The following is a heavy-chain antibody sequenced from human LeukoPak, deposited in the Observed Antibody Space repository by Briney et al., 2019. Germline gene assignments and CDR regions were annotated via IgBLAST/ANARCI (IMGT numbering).Heavy chain of an antibody. D-gene: IGHD5-18*01. V-gene: IGHV1-18*01. Sequence: GASVKVSCKASGYTFTSYGNSWVRQAPGQGLEWMGWISAYNGNTNYAQKLQGRVTVTTDTSTSTAYMELRSLRSDDTAVYYCARGVPRIQLWPSAPYYYYMDVWGKGTTVTVSS. J-gene: IGHJ6*03. CDR3: ARGVPRIQLWPSAPYYYYMDV. CDR1: GYTFTSYG. CDR2: ISAYNGNT.